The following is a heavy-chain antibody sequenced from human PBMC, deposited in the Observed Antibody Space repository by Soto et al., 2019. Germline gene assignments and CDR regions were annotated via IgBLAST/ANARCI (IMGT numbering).Heavy chain of an antibody. CDR2: IHSGGST. V-gene: IGHV3-66*01. CDR1: GFTVSSNY. J-gene: IGHJ6*02. D-gene: IGHD3-10*01. Sequence: PGGSLRLSCAASGFTVSSNYMSWVRQAPGKGLEWVSVIHSGGSTYYADSVKGRFTISRDNSKNTLYLQMNSLRAEDTAVYYCARDSSRVLDYGSGSCGGMDVWGQGTTVTVSS. CDR3: ARDSSRVLDYGSGSCGGMDV.